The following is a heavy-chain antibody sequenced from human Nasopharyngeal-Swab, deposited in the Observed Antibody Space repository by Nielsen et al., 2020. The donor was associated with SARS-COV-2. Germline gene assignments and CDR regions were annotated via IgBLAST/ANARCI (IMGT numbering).Heavy chain of an antibody. J-gene: IGHJ5*02. V-gene: IGHV6-1*01. CDR2: TYYRSKWYN. CDR3: ARIAVAGHNWFDP. D-gene: IGHD6-19*01. Sequence: WIRQSPSRGLEWLGRTYYRSKWYNDYAVSVKSRITINPDTSKNQFSLQLNSVTPEDTAVYYRARIAVAGHNWFDPWGQGTLVTVSS.